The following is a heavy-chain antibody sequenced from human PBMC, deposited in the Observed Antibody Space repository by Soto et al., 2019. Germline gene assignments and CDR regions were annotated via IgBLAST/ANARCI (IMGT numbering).Heavy chain of an antibody. Sequence: AEAMKSSCKGSGYSFTSYWISWVRQMPGKGLEWMGRIDPSDSYTNYSPSFQGHVTISADKSISTAYLQWSNLKASDTAMYYCASVGATLYYYYDMVVWGHGLTVSV. CDR3: ASVGATLYYYYDMVV. CDR1: GYSFTSYW. D-gene: IGHD1-26*01. CDR2: IDPSDSYT. J-gene: IGHJ6*02. V-gene: IGHV5-10-1*01.